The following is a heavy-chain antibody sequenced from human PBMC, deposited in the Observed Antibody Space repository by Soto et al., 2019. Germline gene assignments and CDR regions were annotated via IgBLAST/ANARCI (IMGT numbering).Heavy chain of an antibody. V-gene: IGHV5-10-1*01. D-gene: IGHD3-10*02. Sequence: GESLKISCRASGYSFVTFWITWVRQMPGKGLEWMGRIDPADSYARYSPSFEGHVTMSVDRSINTAYLHWSSLKVSDTAIYYCAKNVEDLYFGLDAWGQGHSVTVSS. CDR1: GYSFVTFW. J-gene: IGHJ6*02. CDR2: IDPADSYA. CDR3: AKNVEDLYFGLDA.